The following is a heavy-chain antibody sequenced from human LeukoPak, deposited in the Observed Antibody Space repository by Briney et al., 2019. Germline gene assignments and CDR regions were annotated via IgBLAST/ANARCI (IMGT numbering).Heavy chain of an antibody. CDR2: ISYDGSNK. D-gene: IGHD3-3*01. CDR1: GFTFSSYA. V-gene: IGHV3-30-3*01. CDR3: ARGAPSYYDFWSGYYRYYYGMDV. Sequence: AGGSLRLSCAASGFTFSSYAMHWVRQAPGKGLEWMAVISYDGSNKYYADSVKGRFTISRDNSENTLYLQMNSLRAEDTAVYYCARGAPSYYDFWSGYYRYYYGMDVWGQGTTVTVSS. J-gene: IGHJ6*02.